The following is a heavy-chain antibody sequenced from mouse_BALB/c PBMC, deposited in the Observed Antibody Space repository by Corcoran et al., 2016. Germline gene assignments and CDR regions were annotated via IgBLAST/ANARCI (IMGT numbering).Heavy chain of an antibody. CDR1: GYTFTNYG. V-gene: IGHV9-3-1*01. D-gene: IGHD1-1*01. J-gene: IGHJ3*01. Sequence: QIQLVQSGPELKKPGETVKISCKASGYTFTNYGMNWVKQAPGKGLKWMGWINTYTGEPTYADDFKGRFAFSLETSASTAYLQINNLKNEDTATYFCARGGYGSSPRFAYWGQGTLVTVSA. CDR3: ARGGYGSSPRFAY. CDR2: INTYTGEP.